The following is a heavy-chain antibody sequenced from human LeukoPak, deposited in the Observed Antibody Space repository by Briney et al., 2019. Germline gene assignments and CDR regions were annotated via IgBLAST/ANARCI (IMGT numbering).Heavy chain of an antibody. CDR2: IYYSGST. J-gene: IGHJ4*02. CDR1: GGSVSSGSYY. Sequence: PSGTLSLTCTVSGGSVSSGSYYWSWIRQPPGKGLEWIGYIYYSGSTNYNPSLKSRVTISLDTSKNQFSLKLTSVTTADTAVYYCARDLSFDYWGQGTLVTVSS. CDR3: ARDLSFDY. V-gene: IGHV4-61*01.